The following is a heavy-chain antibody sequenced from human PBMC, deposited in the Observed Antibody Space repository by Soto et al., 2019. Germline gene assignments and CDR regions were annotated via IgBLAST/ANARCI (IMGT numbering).Heavy chain of an antibody. V-gene: IGHV4-59*08. CDR2: IYYSGST. J-gene: IGHJ5*02. CDR1: GGSISPYY. Sequence: SETLSLTCTVSGGSISPYYWSWIRQPPGKGLEWIGCIYYSGSTYYNPSLKSRVTISVDTSKNQFSLKLSSVTAADTAVYYCARHPSDFWFDPWGQGTLVTVSS. CDR3: ARHPSDFWFDP. D-gene: IGHD2-21*02.